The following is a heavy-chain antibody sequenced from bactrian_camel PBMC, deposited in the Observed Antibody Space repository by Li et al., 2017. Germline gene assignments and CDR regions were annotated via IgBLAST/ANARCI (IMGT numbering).Heavy chain of an antibody. J-gene: IGHJ4*01. V-gene: IGHV3S53*01. D-gene: IGHD1*01. CDR1: GLKYNC. CDR3: GASGMRRGSCLLAEYVYDF. Sequence: HVQLVESGGGSVQPGGSLRLSCAASGLKYNCLAWFRQAPGKEREGVAVMYSDGTTGCRDSVKGRFTISRDNADNTLYLQMNSLKPEDTAMYYCGASGMRRGSCLLAEYVYDFWGQGTQVTVS. CDR2: MYSDGTT.